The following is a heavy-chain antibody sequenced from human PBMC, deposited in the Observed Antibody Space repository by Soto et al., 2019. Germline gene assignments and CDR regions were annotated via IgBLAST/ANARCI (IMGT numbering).Heavy chain of an antibody. V-gene: IGHV4-59*01. CDR2: IYYSGST. J-gene: IGHJ5*02. CDR1: GCSISSYY. CDR3: ARLTGYNWFDP. Sequence: SETLSLTCTFSGCSISSYYWSWIRQPPGKGLEWIGYIYYSGSTNYNPSLKSRVTISVDTSKNQFSLKLSSVTAADTAVYYCARLTGYNWFDPWGQGTLVTVSS. D-gene: IGHD3-9*01.